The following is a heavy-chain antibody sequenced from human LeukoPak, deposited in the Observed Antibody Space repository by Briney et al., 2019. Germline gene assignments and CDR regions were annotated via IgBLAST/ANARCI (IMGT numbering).Heavy chain of an antibody. Sequence: GSLRLSCAASGFTFSSYAMSWVRQAPGKGLEWVSGISGSGVGTYYKDSVKGRFTISRDNSKDTLYLQMNSLRAEDTAVYYCAKRAMWDLYWYFDLWGRGTLVTLSS. D-gene: IGHD1-26*01. CDR3: AKRAMWDLYWYFDL. CDR2: ISGSGVGT. J-gene: IGHJ2*01. V-gene: IGHV3-23*01. CDR1: GFTFSSYA.